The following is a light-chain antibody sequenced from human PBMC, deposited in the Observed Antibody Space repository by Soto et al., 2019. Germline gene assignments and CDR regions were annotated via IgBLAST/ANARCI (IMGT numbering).Light chain of an antibody. Sequence: EIVLTLYPGTLSLSPGERATLSCRAGQSVSSSYLAWYQQKPGQAPRLLIYGASNRATGIPDRFSGSGSGTDFTLIISRLEPEDFTMYYCQEYAISPSPFGQGTKVDIK. J-gene: IGKJ1*01. CDR2: GAS. V-gene: IGKV3-20*01. CDR3: QEYAISPSP. CDR1: QSVSSSY.